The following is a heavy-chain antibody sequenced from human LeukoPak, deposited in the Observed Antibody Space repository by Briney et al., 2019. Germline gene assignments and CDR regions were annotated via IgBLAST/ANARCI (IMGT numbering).Heavy chain of an antibody. CDR3: ARGVYLAGHLVDF. V-gene: IGHV3-74*01. Sequence: PGGSLRLPCAASEFIFSNYWMHWIRQAPGKGLVWVSRIESDGSISYADSVKGRFTISRDNAKNTLYLQMNSLRAEDTAVYYYARGVYLAGHLVDFWGQGTLVTVSS. CDR2: IESDGSI. J-gene: IGHJ4*02. CDR1: EFIFSNYW. D-gene: IGHD3-10*01.